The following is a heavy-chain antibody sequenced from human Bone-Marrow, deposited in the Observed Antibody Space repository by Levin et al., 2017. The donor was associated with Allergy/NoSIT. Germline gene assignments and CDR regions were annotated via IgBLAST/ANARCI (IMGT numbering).Heavy chain of an antibody. J-gene: IGHJ1*01. CDR1: GRSIRSGGFY. D-gene: IGHD5-18*01. Sequence: SQTLSLTCTVSGRSIRSGGFYWTWIRQHPGKGLEWIGYIYYPGPTYYNPSLESRAAISVDTSQNQFSLKLRSMTAADSAMYFCATDRGSRNGPLYFQHWGQGTLVTVSS. CDR2: IYYPGPT. CDR3: ATDRGSRNGPLYFQH. V-gene: IGHV4-31*03.